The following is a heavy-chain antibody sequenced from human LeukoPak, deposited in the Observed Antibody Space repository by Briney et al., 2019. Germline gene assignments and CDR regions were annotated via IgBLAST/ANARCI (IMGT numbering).Heavy chain of an antibody. J-gene: IGHJ4*02. CDR2: IKQDGSEK. CDR3: VRVGSDYYDSSGYYHFAY. D-gene: IGHD3-22*01. CDR1: GFTFSSRDW. Sequence: GGSLRLSCVASGFTFSSRDWMTWVRQAPGKGLEWVASIKQDGSEKHYVDSVKGRLTISRDNAKKSLYLQMNSLRAEDTAVYYCVRVGSDYYDSSGYYHFAYWGQGTLVTVSS. V-gene: IGHV3-7*01.